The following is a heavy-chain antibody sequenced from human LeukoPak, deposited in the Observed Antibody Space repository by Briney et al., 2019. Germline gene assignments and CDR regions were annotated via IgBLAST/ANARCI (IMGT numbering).Heavy chain of an antibody. V-gene: IGHV1-2*06. J-gene: IGHJ6*03. D-gene: IGHD6-19*01. CDR1: GYTFTGYY. CDR3: ARDALMAMAGYYYYYYMDV. Sequence: DSVKVSCKASGYTFTGYYMHWVRQAPGQGLEWMGRINPNSGGTNYAQKFQGGVTMTRDTSISTAYMELSSLRSDDTAVYYCARDALMAMAGYYYYYYMDVWGKGTTLTVSS. CDR2: INPNSGGT.